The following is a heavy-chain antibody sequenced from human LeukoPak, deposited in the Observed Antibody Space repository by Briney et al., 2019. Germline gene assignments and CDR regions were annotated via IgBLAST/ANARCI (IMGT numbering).Heavy chain of an antibody. CDR1: GFTFSSYS. CDR2: MNHDGSEK. J-gene: IGHJ4*02. Sequence: GGSLRLSCAASGFTFSSYSMNWVRQAPGKALEWVANMNHDGSEKHYVDSVKGRFTISRDNAKNSLYLQMNSLRVEDTAVYYCGRGASYSIDYWGQGTLVTASS. V-gene: IGHV3-7*05. D-gene: IGHD4/OR15-4a*01. CDR3: GRGASYSIDY.